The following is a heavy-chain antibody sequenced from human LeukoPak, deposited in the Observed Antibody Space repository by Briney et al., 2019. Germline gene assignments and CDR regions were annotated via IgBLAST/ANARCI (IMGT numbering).Heavy chain of an antibody. CDR1: GGSFSGYY. D-gene: IGHD3-3*01. J-gene: IGHJ4*02. Sequence: SETLSLTCAVYGGSFSGYYWSWIRQPPGKGLEWIGEINHGGSTNYNPSLKSRVTISVDKSKNQFSLKLSSVTAADTAVYYCARGRYDFWSGPNVFDYWGQGTLVTVSS. V-gene: IGHV4-34*01. CDR3: ARGRYDFWSGPNVFDY. CDR2: INHGGST.